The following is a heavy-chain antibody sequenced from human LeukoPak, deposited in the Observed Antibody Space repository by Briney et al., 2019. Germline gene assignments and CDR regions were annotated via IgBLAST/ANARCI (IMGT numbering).Heavy chain of an antibody. D-gene: IGHD3-22*01. CDR1: GGTFSSYA. CDR2: IIPIFGTA. CDR3: ASPPITQVVTQYFQH. V-gene: IGHV1-69*13. Sequence: SVKVSCKASGGTFSSYAISWVRQAPGQGLEWMGGIIPIFGTADYAQKFQGRVTITADESTSTAYMELSSLRSGDTAVYYCASPPITQVVTQYFQHWGQGTLVTVSS. J-gene: IGHJ1*01.